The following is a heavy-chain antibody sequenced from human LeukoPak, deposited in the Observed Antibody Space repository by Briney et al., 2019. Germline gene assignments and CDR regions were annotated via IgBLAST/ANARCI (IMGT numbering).Heavy chain of an antibody. Sequence: ASVKVSCKASGYTFTGYYMHWVRQAPGQGLEWMGRINPNSGGTNYAQKFQGRFTMTRDTSISTAYMELSRLRSDDTAVYYCARGTGNYGDYVVYWGQGTLVTVSS. V-gene: IGHV1-2*06. D-gene: IGHD4-17*01. CDR2: INPNSGGT. J-gene: IGHJ4*02. CDR1: GYTFTGYY. CDR3: ARGTGNYGDYVVY.